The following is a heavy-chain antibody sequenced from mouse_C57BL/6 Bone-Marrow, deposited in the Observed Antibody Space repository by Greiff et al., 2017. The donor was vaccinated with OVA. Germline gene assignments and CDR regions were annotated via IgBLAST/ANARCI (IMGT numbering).Heavy chain of an antibody. CDR2: ILTGSGSN. V-gene: IGHV1-9*01. CDR3: ARGEYDAMDY. J-gene: IGHJ4*01. CDR1: GFTFTGYW. Sequence: VQLQQSGAELMKPGASVKLSCKATGFTFTGYWIEWVKQRPGHGLEWIGGILTGSGSNNYNEKFKVKDTFTADISSNTAYMQLSSLTTEDSAIYYCARGEYDAMDYWGKGTSVTVSS.